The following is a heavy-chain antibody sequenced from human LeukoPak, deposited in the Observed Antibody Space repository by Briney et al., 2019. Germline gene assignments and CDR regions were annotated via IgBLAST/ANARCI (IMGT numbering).Heavy chain of an antibody. D-gene: IGHD3-3*01. CDR1: GFTFSSYA. J-gene: IGHJ4*02. CDR2: ISGSGGST. CDR3: ATYYDFWSGYQSDY. V-gene: IGHV3-23*01. Sequence: PGGSLRLSCAASGFTFSSYAMCWVRQAPGKGLEWVSAISGSGGSTYYADSVKGRFTISRDNSKNTLYLQMNSLRAEDTAVYYCATYYDFWSGYQSDYWGQGTLVTVSS.